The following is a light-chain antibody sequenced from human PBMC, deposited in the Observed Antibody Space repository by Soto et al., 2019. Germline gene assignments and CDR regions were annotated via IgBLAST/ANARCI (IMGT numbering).Light chain of an antibody. CDR3: KQNRAYPST. J-gene: IGKJ4*01. CDR1: QVINNY. CDR2: AAS. Sequence: DIQLTQSPSTLSSSPGDRVTITCRASQVINNYLAWYQQKPGKAHKLLIYAASTLQSGVQSRFSGSGSGTDFTLTITSLQDEDVATYYCKQNRAYPSTFGGGTQVEIK. V-gene: IGKV1-9*01.